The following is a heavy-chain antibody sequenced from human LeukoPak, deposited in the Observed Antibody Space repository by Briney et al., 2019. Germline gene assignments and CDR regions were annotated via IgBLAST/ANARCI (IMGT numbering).Heavy chain of an antibody. CDR1: GYTFTSYG. CDR2: ISAYNGNT. Sequence: GASVKVSCKASGYTFTSYGISWVRQAPGQGLEWMGWISAYNGNTNYAQKLQGRVTMTTDTSTSTAYMELRSLRSDDTAVYYCARDREVVVVVAATLPDWFDPWGQGTLVTVSS. D-gene: IGHD2-15*01. CDR3: ARDREVVVVVAATLPDWFDP. J-gene: IGHJ5*02. V-gene: IGHV1-18*01.